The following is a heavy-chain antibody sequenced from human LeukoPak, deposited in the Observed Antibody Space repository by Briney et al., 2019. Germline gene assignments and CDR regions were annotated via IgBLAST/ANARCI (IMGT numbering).Heavy chain of an antibody. V-gene: IGHV3-23*01. Sequence: GGSLRLSCAASGFTFSSYAMSWVRQAPGKGLEWVSAISGSGGSTYYADSVKGRFTISRDNSKNTLYLQMNSLRAEDTAVYYCAKDGLGYCSSTSCYEDYWGQGTLVTVSS. D-gene: IGHD2-2*01. CDR3: AKDGLGYCSSTSCYEDY. CDR1: GFTFSSYA. CDR2: ISGSGGST. J-gene: IGHJ4*02.